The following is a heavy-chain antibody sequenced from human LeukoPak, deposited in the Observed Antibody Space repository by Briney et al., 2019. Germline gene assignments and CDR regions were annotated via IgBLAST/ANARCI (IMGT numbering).Heavy chain of an antibody. CDR3: ARFPRYSSSSERYFDL. CDR1: GGSINSYY. CDR2: IYYTGST. D-gene: IGHD6-6*01. J-gene: IGHJ2*01. Sequence: SETLSLTCTVSGGSINSYYWSWIRQVPGKGLEWIAYIYYTGSTNSNPSLKSRVTISVDTSKNQFSLNLTSVTAADTAVYYCARFPRYSSSSERYFDLWGRGTLVTVSS. V-gene: IGHV4-59*01.